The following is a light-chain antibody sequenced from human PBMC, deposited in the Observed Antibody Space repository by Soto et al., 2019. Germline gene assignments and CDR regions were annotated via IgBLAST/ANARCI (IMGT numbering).Light chain of an antibody. V-gene: IGKV3-20*01. Sequence: EVVLTQSPGTLSLSPGERATLSCRASQNIRGNELAWYQQKPGQAPRLLIYRGSSRATGIPDRFSGRGSGTDFTLTISRLEPEDFEVYYCQDYGTSAPWTFGKGTKVEIK. J-gene: IGKJ1*01. CDR3: QDYGTSAPWT. CDR2: RGS. CDR1: QNIRGNE.